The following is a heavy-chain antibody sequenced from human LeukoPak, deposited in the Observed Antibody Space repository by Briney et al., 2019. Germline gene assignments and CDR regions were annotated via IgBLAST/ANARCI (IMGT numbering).Heavy chain of an antibody. V-gene: IGHV4-59*01. CDR1: GGSISSYY. Sequence: PSETLSLTCTVSGGSISSYYWSWIRQPPGKGLEWIGYIYYSGSTNYNPSLKSRVTISVDTSKNQFSLKLSSVTAADTAVYYCARGNHYYGSGSYYISGLYPWYYYYYMDVWGKGTTVTVSS. J-gene: IGHJ6*03. CDR3: ARGNHYYGSGSYYISGLYPWYYYYYMDV. D-gene: IGHD3-10*01. CDR2: IYYSGST.